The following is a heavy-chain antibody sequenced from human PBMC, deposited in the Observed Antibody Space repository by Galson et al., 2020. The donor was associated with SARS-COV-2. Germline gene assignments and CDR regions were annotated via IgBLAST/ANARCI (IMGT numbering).Heavy chain of an antibody. CDR1: GFTFENHA. V-gene: IGHV3-33*01. D-gene: IGHD6-19*01. CDR3: ARDGQLSSGWAFDY. Sequence: GGSLRLSCAASGFTFENHAMHWVRQAPGKGLEWVAQIFYDGSYKYYLDSVKGRFTISRDNSENTVSLQMDNLRAEDTAVYFCARDGQLSSGWAFDYWGQGTLFTVSS. CDR2: IFYDGSYK. J-gene: IGHJ4*02.